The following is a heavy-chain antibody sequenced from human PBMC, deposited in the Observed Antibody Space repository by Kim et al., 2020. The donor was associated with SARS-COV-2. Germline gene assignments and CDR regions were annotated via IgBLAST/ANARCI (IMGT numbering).Heavy chain of an antibody. Sequence: ASVKVSCKASGYTFTSYGISWVRQAPGQGLEWMGWISAYNGNTNYAQKLQGRVTMTTDTSTSTAYMELRSLRSDDTAVYYCAREGALWFGELYNYYYGMDVWGQGTTVTVSS. CDR2: ISAYNGNT. V-gene: IGHV1-18*04. CDR3: AREGALWFGELYNYYYGMDV. D-gene: IGHD3-10*01. CDR1: GYTFTSYG. J-gene: IGHJ6*02.